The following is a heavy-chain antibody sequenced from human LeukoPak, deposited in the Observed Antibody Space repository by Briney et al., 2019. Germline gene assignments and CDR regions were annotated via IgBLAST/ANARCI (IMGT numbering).Heavy chain of an antibody. V-gene: IGHV3-74*01. CDR2: TNSDGSTT. D-gene: IGHD3-10*01. Sequence: GRSLRLSCAASGFTFSSYAMHWVRQAPGKGLVWVSHTNSDGSTTDYADSVRGRFTISRDNAKNTLFLQMNSLTVEDTAVYYCGRGMRDYYGLDYWGQGILVTVSS. CDR3: GRGMRDYYGLDY. J-gene: IGHJ4*02. CDR1: GFTFSSYA.